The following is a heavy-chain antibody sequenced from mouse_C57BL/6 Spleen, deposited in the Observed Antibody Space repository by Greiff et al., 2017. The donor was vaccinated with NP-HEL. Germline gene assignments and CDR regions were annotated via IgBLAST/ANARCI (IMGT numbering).Heavy chain of an antibody. V-gene: IGHV1-61*01. CDR1: GYTFTSYW. CDR2: IYPSDSET. D-gene: IGHD4-1*01. Sequence: QVQLQHPGAELVRPGSSVKLSCKASGYTFTSYWMDWVKQRPGQGLEWIGNIYPSDSETHYNQKFKDKATLTVDKSSSTAYMQLSSLTSEDSAVYYCARGEDWDVGDYFDYWGQGTTLTVSS. CDR3: ARGEDWDVGDYFDY. J-gene: IGHJ2*01.